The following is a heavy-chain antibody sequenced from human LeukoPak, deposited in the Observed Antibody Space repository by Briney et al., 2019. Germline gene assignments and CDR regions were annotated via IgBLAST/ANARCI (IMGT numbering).Heavy chain of an antibody. CDR1: GFTFSSYA. V-gene: IGHV3-33*06. CDR3: AKDGDCSSSSCLGY. D-gene: IGHD2-2*01. CDR2: TWYDGSKK. Sequence: AGGSLRLSCAASGFTFSSYAVHWVRQAPGKGLEWVAITWYDGSKKYYADSVKGRFTISRDNSKNTLYLQMNSLRAEDTAMYYCAKDGDCSSSSCLGYWGQGTLVIVSS. J-gene: IGHJ4*02.